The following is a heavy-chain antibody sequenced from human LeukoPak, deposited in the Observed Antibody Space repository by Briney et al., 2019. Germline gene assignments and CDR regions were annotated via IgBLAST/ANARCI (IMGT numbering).Heavy chain of an antibody. D-gene: IGHD6-13*01. V-gene: IGHV3-7*01. CDR3: ARGSSRGLYYFDY. Sequence: GGSLRLSCAASGFTFSSYWMSRVRQAPGKGLEWVANIKQDGSEKYYVDSVKGRFTISRDNAKNSLYLQMNSLRAEDTAVYYCARGSSRGLYYFDYWGQGTLVTVSS. CDR1: GFTFSSYW. CDR2: IKQDGSEK. J-gene: IGHJ4*02.